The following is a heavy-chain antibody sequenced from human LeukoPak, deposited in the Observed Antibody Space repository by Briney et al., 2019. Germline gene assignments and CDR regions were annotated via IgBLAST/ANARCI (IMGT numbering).Heavy chain of an antibody. Sequence: ASVKVSCKASGCTFTSYYMHWVRQAPGQGLEWMGIINPSGGSTSYAQKFQGRVTMTRDTSTSTVYMELGSLRSEDTAVYYCARDRGGDYGRGRYYYYYYMDVWGKGTTVTVSS. D-gene: IGHD4-17*01. J-gene: IGHJ6*03. CDR2: INPSGGST. CDR3: ARDRGGDYGRGRYYYYYYMDV. V-gene: IGHV1-46*01. CDR1: GCTFTSYY.